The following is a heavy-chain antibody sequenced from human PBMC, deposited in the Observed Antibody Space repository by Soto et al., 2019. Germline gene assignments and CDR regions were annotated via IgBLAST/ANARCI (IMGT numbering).Heavy chain of an antibody. D-gene: IGHD1-26*01. V-gene: IGHV4-30-2*01. CDR3: ARDGSGSYLPFDI. CDR1: GGSISSDGYS. J-gene: IGHJ3*02. Sequence: QLQLRESGSGLVKPSQTLSLTCAVSGGSISSDGYSWSWIRQPPGKGLEWIGYIYHSGSTYYNPSLKRRVXXSXDXPKNQFSLKLSAVTAADTAVYYCARDGSGSYLPFDIWGQGTMVTVSS. CDR2: IYHSGST.